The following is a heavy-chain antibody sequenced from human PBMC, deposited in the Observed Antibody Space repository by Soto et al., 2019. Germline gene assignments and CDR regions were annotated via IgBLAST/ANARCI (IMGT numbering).Heavy chain of an antibody. V-gene: IGHV3-21*04. D-gene: IGHD3-9*01. J-gene: IGHJ5*02. Sequence: GGSLRLSCAASGFTFSSYSMNWVRQAPGKGLEWVSSISSSSSYIYYADSVKGRFTISRDNAKNSLYLQMNSLRAEDTAVYYCARAYDILTGYLFDPWGQGTLVTVSS. CDR2: ISSSSSYI. CDR3: ARAYDILTGYLFDP. CDR1: GFTFSSYS.